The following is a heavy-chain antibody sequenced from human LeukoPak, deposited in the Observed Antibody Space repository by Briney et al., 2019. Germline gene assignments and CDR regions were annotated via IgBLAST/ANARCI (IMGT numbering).Heavy chain of an antibody. CDR1: GGSFSGYY. Sequence: NPSETLSLTCAVYGGSFSGYYWSWIRQPPGKGLEWIGEINHSGSTNYNPSLKSRVTMSVDTSKNQFSLKLSSVTAADTAVYYCARVRSSRGFDIWGQGTMVTVSS. D-gene: IGHD3-10*01. CDR3: ARVRSSRGFDI. CDR2: INHSGST. J-gene: IGHJ3*02. V-gene: IGHV4-34*01.